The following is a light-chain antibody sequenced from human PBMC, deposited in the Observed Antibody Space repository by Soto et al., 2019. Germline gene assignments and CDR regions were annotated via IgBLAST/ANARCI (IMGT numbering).Light chain of an antibody. CDR2: DVG. CDR1: SSDIGTYKY. CDR3: SSYTSNAFVV. V-gene: IGLV2-14*01. Sequence: QSVLTQPASVSGSPGQSITISCTGTSSDIGTYKYVCWYQQHPGKAPKLMIYDVGERPSGVSYRFSGSKSGNTASLTISGLQAEDEADYYCSSYTSNAFVVFGGGTKVTVL. J-gene: IGLJ2*01.